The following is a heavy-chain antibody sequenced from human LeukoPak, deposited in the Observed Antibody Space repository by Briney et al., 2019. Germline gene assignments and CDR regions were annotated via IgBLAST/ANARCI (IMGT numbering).Heavy chain of an antibody. D-gene: IGHD1-26*01. J-gene: IGHJ4*02. CDR3: ASGTGGSYLY. CDR2: IIPILGIA. V-gene: IGHV1-69*04. CDR1: GGTFSSYA. Sequence: SVPVSCKASGGTFSSYAISWVRQAPGQGLEWMGRIIPILGIANYAQKFQGRVTITADKSTNTAYMELSIPRYEDTAVYYCASGTGGSYLYWGQGTLVTVSS.